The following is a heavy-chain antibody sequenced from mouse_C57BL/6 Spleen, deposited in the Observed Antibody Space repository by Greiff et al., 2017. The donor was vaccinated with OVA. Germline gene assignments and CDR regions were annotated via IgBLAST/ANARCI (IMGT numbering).Heavy chain of an antibody. V-gene: IGHV1-15*01. J-gene: IGHJ1*03. CDR2: IDPETGGT. CDR3: TRNDEGDLYFYV. CDR1: GYTFTDYE. D-gene: IGHD2-12*01. Sequence: QVQLQQSGAELVRPGASVTLSCKASGYTFTDYEMHWVKPTPVHGLEWIGAIDPETGGTAYNQKFKVKAILTADKSSSTAYRELRSLTSEDSAVYYCTRNDEGDLYFYVWGTGTTVTVSS.